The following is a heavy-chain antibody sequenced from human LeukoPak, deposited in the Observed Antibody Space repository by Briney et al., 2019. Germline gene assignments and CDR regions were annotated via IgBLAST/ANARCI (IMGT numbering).Heavy chain of an antibody. CDR1: GFTFSSYA. D-gene: IGHD6-25*01. CDR3: AKVLGMYGSSGYAWYFDY. CDR2: ISGSGYST. V-gene: IGHV3-23*01. J-gene: IGHJ4*02. Sequence: GGSLRLSCTASGFTFSSYAMSWVRQAPGKGLEWVSIISGSGYSTYYADSVKGRFTISRDNPKNTLYLQMNSLRAEDTAVYYCAKVLGMYGSSGYAWYFDYWGQGTLVTVSS.